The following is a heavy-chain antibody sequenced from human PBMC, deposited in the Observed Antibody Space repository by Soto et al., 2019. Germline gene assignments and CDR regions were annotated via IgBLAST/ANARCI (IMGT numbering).Heavy chain of an antibody. D-gene: IGHD3-3*01. V-gene: IGHV4-30-4*01. J-gene: IGHJ5*02. CDR2: IYYSGST. CDR3: ARDRYYDFWSGPEGYNWFDP. CDR1: GGSISSGDYY. Sequence: SLTCTVSGGSISSGDYYWSWIRQPPGKGLEWIGYIYYSGSTYYNPSLKSRVTISVDTSKDQFSLKLSSVTAADTAVYYCARDRYYDFWSGPEGYNWFDPWGQGTLVTVSS.